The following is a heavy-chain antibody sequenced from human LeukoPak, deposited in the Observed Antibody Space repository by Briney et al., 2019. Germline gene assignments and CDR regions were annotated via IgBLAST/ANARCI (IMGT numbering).Heavy chain of an antibody. CDR3: ARGGYGGYDFWFDP. Sequence: KPSETLSLTCAVYGGSFSGYYWSWIRQPPGKGLEWIGEINHSGSTNHNPSLKSRVTISVDTSKNQFSLKLSSVTAADTAVYYCARGGYGGYDFWFDPWGQGTLVTVSS. CDR2: INHSGST. CDR1: GGSFSGYY. D-gene: IGHD5-12*01. V-gene: IGHV4-34*01. J-gene: IGHJ5*02.